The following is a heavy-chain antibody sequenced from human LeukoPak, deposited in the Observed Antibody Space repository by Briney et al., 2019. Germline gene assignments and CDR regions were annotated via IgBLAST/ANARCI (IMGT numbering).Heavy chain of an antibody. CDR1: GFTFSSYS. J-gene: IGHJ3*02. Sequence: GGSLRLSCAASGFTFSSYSMNWVRQAPGKGLEWVSSISSSSSYIYYADSVKGRFTISRDNAKNSLYLQMNSLRAEDTAVYYCARDLLDGSSFDAFDIWGQGTMVTVSS. V-gene: IGHV3-21*01. CDR3: ARDLLDGSSFDAFDI. CDR2: ISSSSSYI. D-gene: IGHD1-26*01.